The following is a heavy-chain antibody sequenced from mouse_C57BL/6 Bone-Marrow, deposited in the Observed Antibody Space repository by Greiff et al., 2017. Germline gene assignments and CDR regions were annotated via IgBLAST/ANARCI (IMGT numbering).Heavy chain of an antibody. Sequence: LQQPGAELVKPGASVKMSCKASGYTFTSYWITWVKQRSGQGLEWIGDIYPGSGSTNYNEKFKSKATLTVDTSSSTAYMQLSSLTSEDSAVYYCARPSNWDGDYWGQGTTLTVSS. D-gene: IGHD4-1*01. J-gene: IGHJ2*01. CDR3: ARPSNWDGDY. CDR2: IYPGSGST. V-gene: IGHV1-55*01. CDR1: GYTFTSYW.